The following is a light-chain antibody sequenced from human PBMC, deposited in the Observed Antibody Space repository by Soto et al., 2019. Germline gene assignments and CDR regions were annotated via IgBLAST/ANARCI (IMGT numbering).Light chain of an antibody. CDR3: SSYSGSINVV. Sequence: QSALTQPPSASGSPGQSVTISCTGTSSDVGGYNSVSWYQHHPGKAPKLMIYAVSRRPSRVPDRFSGSKSGNTASLTVSGLQAEDEADYYCSSYSGSINVVFGGGTKVTVL. CDR2: AVS. CDR1: SSDVGGYNS. J-gene: IGLJ2*01. V-gene: IGLV2-8*01.